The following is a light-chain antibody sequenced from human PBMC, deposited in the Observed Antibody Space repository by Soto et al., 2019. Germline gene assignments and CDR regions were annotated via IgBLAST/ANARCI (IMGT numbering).Light chain of an antibody. CDR1: SSDVGGYNY. V-gene: IGLV2-14*01. CDR3: SSYTSTHVV. Sequence: QSALTQPASVSGSPGQSITISCTGTSSDVGGYNYVSWYQQHPGKAPKLMIYDVSNRPSGVSNRFSGSKSGNTASLTISGLQAEDEADYYCSSYTSTHVVFGGGPKVTVL. J-gene: IGLJ2*01. CDR2: DVS.